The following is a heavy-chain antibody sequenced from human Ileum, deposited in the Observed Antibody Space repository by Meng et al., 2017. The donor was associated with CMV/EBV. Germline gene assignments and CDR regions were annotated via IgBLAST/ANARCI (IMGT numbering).Heavy chain of an antibody. CDR2: LRTSGTT. Sequence: PWWGPGMVNPSATLSLICIVSGGSISGYHWTWIRKSAVKGLEWIGRLRTSGTTDHNFSLKSRVTLSIDMSKNQFSLKLTSVTAADTAVYYCGRAGARGVPVDIWGQGILVTVSS. CDR1: GGSISGYH. V-gene: IGHV4-4*07. CDR3: GRAGARGVPVDI. J-gene: IGHJ4*02. D-gene: IGHD3-10*01.